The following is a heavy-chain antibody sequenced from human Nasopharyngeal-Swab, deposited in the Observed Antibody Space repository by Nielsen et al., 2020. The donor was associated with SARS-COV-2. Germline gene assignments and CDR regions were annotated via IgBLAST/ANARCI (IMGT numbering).Heavy chain of an antibody. CDR3: ASQGGGYCYDSRRYYNYVMDV. CDR1: GGTFSSYA. CDR2: IIPIFGIA. Sequence: SVKVSCKASGGTFSSYAISWVRQAPGQGLEWMGRIIPIFGIANYAQKLQGRVTITADKSTSTAYMERSSLRSEDTAVYYCASQGGGYCYDSRRYYNYVMDVWGQGTTVTVSS. J-gene: IGHJ6*02. V-gene: IGHV1-69*04. D-gene: IGHD3-22*01.